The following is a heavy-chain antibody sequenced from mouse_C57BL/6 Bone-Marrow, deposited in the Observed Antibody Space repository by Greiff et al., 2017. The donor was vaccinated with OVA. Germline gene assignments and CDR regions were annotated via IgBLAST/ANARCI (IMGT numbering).Heavy chain of an antibody. D-gene: IGHD1-1*01. CDR3: ARLLRSAYFDY. V-gene: IGHV1-54*01. Sequence: QVQLQQSGAELVRPGTSVKVSCKASGYAFTNYLIEWVKQRPGQGLEWIGVINPGSGGTNYNEKFKGKATLTADKSSSTAYMQLSSLTSEDSAVYFCARLLRSAYFDYWGQGTTLTVSS. J-gene: IGHJ2*01. CDR2: INPGSGGT. CDR1: GYAFTNYL.